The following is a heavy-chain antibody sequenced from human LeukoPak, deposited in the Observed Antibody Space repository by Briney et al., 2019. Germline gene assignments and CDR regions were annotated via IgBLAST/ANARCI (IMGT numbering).Heavy chain of an antibody. Sequence: GGSLRLSCAASGFTVSSNYMSWVRQAPGKGLEWVAVISYDGSNKYYADSVKGRFTISRDNSKNTLYLQMNSLRAEDTAVYYCARDVWDIVVVTASWGSGYFDYWGQGILVTVSS. CDR1: GFTVSSNY. J-gene: IGHJ4*02. CDR2: ISYDGSNK. V-gene: IGHV3-30*03. D-gene: IGHD2-21*02. CDR3: ARDVWDIVVVTASWGSGYFDY.